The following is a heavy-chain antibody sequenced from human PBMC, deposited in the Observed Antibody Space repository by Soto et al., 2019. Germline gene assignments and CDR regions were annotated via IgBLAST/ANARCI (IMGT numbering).Heavy chain of an antibody. V-gene: IGHV3-66*01. CDR2: IYSGGST. D-gene: IGHD6-6*01. J-gene: IGHJ6*03. Sequence: EVQLVESGGGLVQPGGSLRLSCAASGFTVSSNYMSWVRQAPGKGLEWVSVIYSGGSTFYADSVKGRFTISGDNSQNAVYLQMNSLRAEDAGVYYCAREIGRGAAQTNYMDVWGKGTTVTVS. CDR1: GFTVSSNY. CDR3: AREIGRGAAQTNYMDV.